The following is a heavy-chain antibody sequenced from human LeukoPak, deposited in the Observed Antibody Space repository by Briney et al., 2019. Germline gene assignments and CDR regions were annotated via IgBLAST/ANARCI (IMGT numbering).Heavy chain of an antibody. CDR3: ARDADETSPYRGVVRGYYFDY. D-gene: IGHD3-10*01. Sequence: SETLSLTCAVSGGSISSSNWWSWVRQPPGKGLEWIGEIYHSGSTNYNPSLKSRVTISVDKSKNQFSLKLSSVTAADTAVYYCARDADETSPYRGVVRGYYFDYWGQGTLVTVSS. V-gene: IGHV4-4*02. CDR2: IYHSGST. J-gene: IGHJ4*02. CDR1: GGSISSSNW.